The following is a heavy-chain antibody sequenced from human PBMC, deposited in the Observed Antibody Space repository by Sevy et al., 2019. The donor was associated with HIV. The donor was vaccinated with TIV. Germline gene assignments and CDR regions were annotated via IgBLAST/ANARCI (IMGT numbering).Heavy chain of an antibody. J-gene: IGHJ3*02. CDR1: GYGFTSYW. Sequence: GESLKISCKGSGYGFTSYWIGWVRQMPGKGLEWMGIIYPGDSDTRYSPSFQGQVTISADKSISTAYLQWSSLKASDTAMYYCARQMYSSSWYRRGAFDIWGQGTMVTVSS. V-gene: IGHV5-51*01. CDR2: IYPGDSDT. D-gene: IGHD6-13*01. CDR3: ARQMYSSSWYRRGAFDI.